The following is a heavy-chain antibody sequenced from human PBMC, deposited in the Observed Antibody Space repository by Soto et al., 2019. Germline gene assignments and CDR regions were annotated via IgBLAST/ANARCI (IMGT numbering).Heavy chain of an antibody. CDR3: ASPAPVYCSGGSCYSDAFDI. CDR2: INPSGGST. CDR1: GYTFTCYY. V-gene: IGHV1-46*01. D-gene: IGHD2-15*01. J-gene: IGHJ3*02. Sequence: ASAKASCKASGYTFTCYYMHWVRQAPGQGLEWMGIINPSGGSTSYAQKFQGRVTMTRDTSTSTVYMELSSLRSEDTAVYYCASPAPVYCSGGSCYSDAFDIWGQGTMVTVSS.